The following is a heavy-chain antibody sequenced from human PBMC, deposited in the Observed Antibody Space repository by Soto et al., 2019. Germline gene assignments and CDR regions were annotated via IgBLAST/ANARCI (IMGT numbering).Heavy chain of an antibody. CDR3: AHIVGAPNWFDP. D-gene: IGHD1-26*01. CDR1: GFSLSTSGMG. V-gene: IGHV2-5*02. CDR2: IYWGDDK. Sequence: QITLKESGPTLVKPTQTLTLTCTFSGFSLSTSGMGVGWIRQPPGQALEWLALIYWGDDKRYSPSLKSRLTITNDTSKNPVVLTMTNRDPVDTATYYCAHIVGAPNWFDPWGQGTLVTVSS. J-gene: IGHJ5*02.